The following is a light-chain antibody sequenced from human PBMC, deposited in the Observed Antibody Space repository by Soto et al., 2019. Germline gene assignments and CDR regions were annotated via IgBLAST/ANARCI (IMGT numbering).Light chain of an antibody. CDR2: AAS. J-gene: IGKJ4*01. V-gene: IGKV1-12*01. Sequence: DIQMTQSPSSVSASVGDRVTLTCRASQRISAWLAWYQQKPGKAPKLLIFAASSLQTGVPSRFSGSGSGTDFTLTISILQPEDFATFYWQHVNSFPPTFGGGTKVEIK. CDR3: QHVNSFPPT. CDR1: QRISAW.